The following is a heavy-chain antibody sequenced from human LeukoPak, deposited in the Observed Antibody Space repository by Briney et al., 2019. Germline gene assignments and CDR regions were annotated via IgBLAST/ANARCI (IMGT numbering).Heavy chain of an antibody. CDR3: ARGGYCSGGSCYPDNYFDY. CDR1: GGSISSYY. CDR2: IYYSGST. D-gene: IGHD2-15*01. Sequence: SETLSLTCTVSGGSISSYYWSWIRQPPGKGLEWIGYIYYSGSTNYNPSLKSRVTISVDTSKNQFSLKLSSVTAADTAVYYCARGGYCSGGSCYPDNYFDYWGQGTLVTVSS. J-gene: IGHJ4*02. V-gene: IGHV4-59*12.